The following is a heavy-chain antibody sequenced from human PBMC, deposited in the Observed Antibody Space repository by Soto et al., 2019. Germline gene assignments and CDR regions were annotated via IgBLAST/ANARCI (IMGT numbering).Heavy chain of an antibody. V-gene: IGHV3-23*01. Sequence: GGSLRLSCAASGFTFSSYAMSWVRQAPGKGLEWVSAISGSGGSTYYADSVKGRFTISRDNSKNTLYLQMNSLRAEDTALYYCAKAEDAASYPYHYGMDVWGQGTTVTVSS. J-gene: IGHJ6*02. CDR2: ISGSGGST. CDR1: GFTFSSYA. CDR3: AKAEDAASYPYHYGMDV.